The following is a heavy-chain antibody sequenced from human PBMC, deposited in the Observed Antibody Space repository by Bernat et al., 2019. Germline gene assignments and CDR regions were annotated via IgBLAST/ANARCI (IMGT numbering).Heavy chain of an antibody. CDR2: TSWNSGSI. CDR1: GFTFDDYA. CDR3: GKGHHLSSGSPCDY. Sequence: EVQLVESGGGLVQPGRSLRLSCAASGFTFDDYAMHWVRQAPGKGLEWVSGTSWNSGSIDYADSVKGRFTISRDNAKNSLYLQMNSLRGEDTALYHCGKGHHLSSGSPCDYWGQGILVTVSS. V-gene: IGHV3-9*01. D-gene: IGHD1-26*01. J-gene: IGHJ4*02.